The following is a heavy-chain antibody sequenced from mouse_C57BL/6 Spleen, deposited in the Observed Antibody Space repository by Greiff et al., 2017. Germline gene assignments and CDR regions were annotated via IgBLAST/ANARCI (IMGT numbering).Heavy chain of an antibody. CDR3: ARHEEVYYGRYYFDY. V-gene: IGHV1-62-2*01. Sequence: QVHVKQSGAELVKPGASVKLSCKASGYTFTEYTIHWVKQRSGQGLEWIGWFYPGSGSIKYNEKFKDKATLTADKSSSTVYMELSRLTSEDSAVYFCARHEEVYYGRYYFDYWGQGTTLTVSS. J-gene: IGHJ2*01. CDR1: GYTFTEYT. D-gene: IGHD1-1*01. CDR2: FYPGSGSI.